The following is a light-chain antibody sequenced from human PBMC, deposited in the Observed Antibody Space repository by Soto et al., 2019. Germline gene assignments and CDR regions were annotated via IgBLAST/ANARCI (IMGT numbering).Light chain of an antibody. Sequence: SCRASQSARSSLGWYQQTPGQAPRLLIYGAFNRATGIPARFSVSVSGTGFPTTISCLDPKPSETHYRPQCNLLPSLTFPQGTRLEIK. CDR1: QSARSS. CDR2: GAF. J-gene: IGKJ5*01. CDR3: PQCNLLPSLT. V-gene: IGKV3D-11*03.